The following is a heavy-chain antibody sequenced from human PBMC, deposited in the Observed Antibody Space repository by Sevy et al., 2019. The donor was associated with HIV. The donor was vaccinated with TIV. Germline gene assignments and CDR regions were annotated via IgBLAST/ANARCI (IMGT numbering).Heavy chain of an antibody. CDR2: IWAGGSEE. CDR3: ARDESNNFYYYGLDV. J-gene: IGHJ6*02. V-gene: IGHV3-33*01. Sequence: GGSLRLSCVASGFTFSIYGIHWVRQAPGKGLEWVAVIWAGGSEESYADSVKGRYTISRDDSQNTVYLQMNSLRAEDTAVYYCARDESNNFYYYGLDVWGQGTTVTVSS. CDR1: GFTFSIYG. D-gene: IGHD3-3*01.